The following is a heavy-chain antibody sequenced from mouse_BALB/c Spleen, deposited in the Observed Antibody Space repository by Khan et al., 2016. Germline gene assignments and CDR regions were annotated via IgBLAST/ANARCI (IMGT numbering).Heavy chain of an antibody. CDR1: GFSLTSYG. J-gene: IGHJ4*01. D-gene: IGHD1-1*01. CDR3: ARGCMTSGVDDYYAMNY. Sequence: QVQLKESGPGLVAPSQSLSITCTVSGFSLTSYGVHWVRQPPGKGLEWLGVIWAGGSTNYNSALMSRLSISKDNSKSQVFLQMNSLQTDDTAMYCCARGCMTSGVDDYYAMNYWCQGTSVTVSS. V-gene: IGHV2-9*02. CDR2: IWAGGST.